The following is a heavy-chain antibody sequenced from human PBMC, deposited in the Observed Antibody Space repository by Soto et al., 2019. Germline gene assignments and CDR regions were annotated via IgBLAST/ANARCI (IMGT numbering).Heavy chain of an antibody. D-gene: IGHD1-20*01. CDR3: ARITGRHLDY. CDR2: VDYSGTA. V-gene: IGHV4-39*01. CDR1: SGSISVTNVF. Sequence: PSETLYLTCTVSSGSISVTNVFWGWVRQPPGKGLEWIGNVDYSGTAYFSPSLATRVTFHVDTSRNQFSLTLYSVTAADTAVYYCARITGRHLDYWGQGILVTVSS. J-gene: IGHJ4*02.